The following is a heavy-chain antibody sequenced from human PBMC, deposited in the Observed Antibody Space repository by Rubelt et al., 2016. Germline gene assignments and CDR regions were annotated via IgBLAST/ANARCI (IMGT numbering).Heavy chain of an antibody. CDR3: AREDHTPHFDY. CDR1: GGTFSSYA. CDR2: MNPNSGNT. V-gene: IGHV1-8*02. Sequence: QVQLVQSGAEVKKPGSSVKVSCKASGGTFSSYAISWVRQAPGQGLEWMGWMNPNSGNTGYAQKFEGRVTMTTDTSTSTAYMELRSLRSDDTAVYYCAREDHTPHFDYWGQGTLVTVSS. D-gene: IGHD2-2*02. J-gene: IGHJ4*02.